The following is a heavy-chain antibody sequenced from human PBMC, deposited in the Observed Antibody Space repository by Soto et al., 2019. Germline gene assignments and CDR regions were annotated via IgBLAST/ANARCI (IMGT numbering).Heavy chain of an antibody. D-gene: IGHD3-9*01. CDR1: GYAFTNYG. CDR2: ISGYNRET. Sequence: QIQMVQFGGEVKKPGASVKVSCKASGYAFTNYGISWVRQAPDQGPEWMGGISGYNRETNYAQSFPCSITMTTDTSTSTAYMELRSLRSEDTGVYYCARDFLHYVVLTGSYSDCFDPWGQGTLVTVSS. V-gene: IGHV1-18*01. CDR3: ARDFLHYVVLTGSYSDCFDP. J-gene: IGHJ5*02.